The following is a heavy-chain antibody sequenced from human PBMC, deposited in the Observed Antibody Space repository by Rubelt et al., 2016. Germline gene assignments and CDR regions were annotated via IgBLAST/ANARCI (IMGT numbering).Heavy chain of an antibody. V-gene: IGHV4-59*01. D-gene: IGHD3-10*01. CDR2: GNP. CDR3: ARSPPWGSGNYYTADFDH. J-gene: IGHJ4*02. Sequence: GNPNYNPSLQSRVTISVDTSKHQFSLNLNSVTAAETAMYYCARSPPWGSGNYYTADFDHWGQGALVTVSS.